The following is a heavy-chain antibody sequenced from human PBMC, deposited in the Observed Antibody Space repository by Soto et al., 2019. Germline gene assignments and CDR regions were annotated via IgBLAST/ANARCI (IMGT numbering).Heavy chain of an antibody. V-gene: IGHV5-51*01. D-gene: IGHD3-22*01. J-gene: IGHJ3*01. CDR1: GYSFANYW. Sequence: PGESLKISCKGAGYSFANYWIAWVRQMPGKGLEWMGIIYPDDSETSYSPSFQGQVTFSADKSISTAYLQWRSLRASDTAMYFCARHRDNSAHSAFNVWGQGTMVTVPS. CDR2: IYPDDSET. CDR3: ARHRDNSAHSAFNV.